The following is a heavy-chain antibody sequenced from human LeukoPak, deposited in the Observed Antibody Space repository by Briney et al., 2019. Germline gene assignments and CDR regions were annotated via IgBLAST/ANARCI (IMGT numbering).Heavy chain of an antibody. CDR2: ISAYNGNT. CDR3: ARGGNIEWELLPAFDI. J-gene: IGHJ3*02. V-gene: IGHV1-18*01. CDR1: GYTFTSYG. Sequence: ASVKVSCKASGYTFTSYGISWVRQAPGQGLEWMGWISAYNGNTNYAQKLQGRVTMTTDTSMSTAYMELRSLRSDDTAVYYCARGGNIEWELLPAFDIWGQGTMVTVSS. D-gene: IGHD1-26*01.